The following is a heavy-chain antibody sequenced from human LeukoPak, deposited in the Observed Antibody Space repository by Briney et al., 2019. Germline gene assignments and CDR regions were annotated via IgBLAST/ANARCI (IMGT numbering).Heavy chain of an antibody. CDR1: GFTFSSYA. J-gene: IGHJ6*03. V-gene: IGHV3-30-3*01. CDR2: ISYDGSNK. Sequence: GGSLRLSCAASGFTFSSYAMHWVRQAPGKGLEWVAVISYDGSNKYYADFVKGRFTISRDNSKNTLYLQMNSLRAEDTAVYYCARGSSWYHYYYYYMDVWGKGTTVTVSS. CDR3: ARGSSWYHYYYYYMDV. D-gene: IGHD6-13*01.